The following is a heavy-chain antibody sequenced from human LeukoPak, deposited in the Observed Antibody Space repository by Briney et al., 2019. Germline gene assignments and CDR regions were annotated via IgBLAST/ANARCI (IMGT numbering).Heavy chain of an antibody. CDR2: INPSSGST. CDR3: ARVAVPRTFDY. Sequence: ASVKVSCKASGYTFTSYFMHWVRQAPGQGLEWMGIINPSSGSTSYAQKFQGRVTMTRDTSTSTVYMELSSLRSEDTAVYYCARVAVPRTFDYWGQGTLVTVSS. D-gene: IGHD6-19*01. CDR1: GYTFTSYF. J-gene: IGHJ4*02. V-gene: IGHV1-46*03.